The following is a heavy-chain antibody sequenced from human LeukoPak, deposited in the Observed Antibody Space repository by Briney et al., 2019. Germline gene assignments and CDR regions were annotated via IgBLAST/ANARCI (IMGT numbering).Heavy chain of an antibody. CDR3: ARVLGTDSRYLDY. D-gene: IGHD3-22*01. Sequence: SETLSLTCTVSGGSISSYYWSWIRQPPGKGLEWIGYIYYSGSTNYNPSLKSRVTISVDTSKNQFSLKLSSVTAADTAVYYCARVLGTDSRYLDYWGQGTLVTVSS. V-gene: IGHV4-59*08. CDR1: GGSISSYY. J-gene: IGHJ4*02. CDR2: IYYSGST.